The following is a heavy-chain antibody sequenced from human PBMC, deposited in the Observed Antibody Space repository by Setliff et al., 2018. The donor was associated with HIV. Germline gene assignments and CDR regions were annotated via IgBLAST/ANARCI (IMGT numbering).Heavy chain of an antibody. J-gene: IGHJ4*02. CDR1: GGSISGFY. D-gene: IGHD3-16*01. CDR3: AREGGTDRYFDY. V-gene: IGHV4-4*07. CDR2: IHTSGDS. Sequence: PSETLSLTCTVSGGSISGFYWSWIRQSAGKGLEWIGRIHTSGDSDFNPSLKSRVTMSVDTSKNQFSLKVLSVTAADTAVYYCAREGGTDRYFDYWGPGTPVTVSS.